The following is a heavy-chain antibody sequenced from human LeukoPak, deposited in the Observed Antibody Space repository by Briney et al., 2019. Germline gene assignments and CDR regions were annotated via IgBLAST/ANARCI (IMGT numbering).Heavy chain of an antibody. D-gene: IGHD2-2*01. J-gene: IGHJ6*03. CDR2: ISYDGSNK. CDR1: GFTFSSYA. Sequence: GGSLRLSCAASGFTFSSYAMPWVRQAPGKGLEGVAVISYDGSNKYYADSVKGRFTISRDNSKNTLYLQMNSLRAEDTAVYYCARDHEDIVVVPAASSGIYYYYYMDVWGKGTTVTVSS. V-gene: IGHV3-30*01. CDR3: ARDHEDIVVVPAASSGIYYYYYMDV.